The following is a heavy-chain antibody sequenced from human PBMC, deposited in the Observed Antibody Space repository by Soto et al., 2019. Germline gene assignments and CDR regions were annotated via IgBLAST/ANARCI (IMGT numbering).Heavy chain of an antibody. D-gene: IGHD3-16*01. J-gene: IGHJ4*02. CDR2: EYSGST. CDR3: ATNTRGGGGRGY. Sequence: QVQLQESGPGLVTPSETLSLTCTVSGASITRDHWNWIRQPPGKGLEWIGEYSGSTNYNPPPKSRGTISVNTSKNQLLLKLSPGAARDPALDFWATNTRGGGGRGYWGQGTLVTVSS. CDR1: GASITRDH. V-gene: IGHV4-59*08.